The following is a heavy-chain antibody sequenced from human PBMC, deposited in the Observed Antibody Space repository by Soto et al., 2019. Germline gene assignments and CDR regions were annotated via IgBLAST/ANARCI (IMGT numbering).Heavy chain of an antibody. J-gene: IGHJ4*02. V-gene: IGHV4-4*07. Sequence: QVQLQESGPGLVKPSETLSLTCTVSGDSISSHYWSWIRQPAGKGLEWIGRIYPSGSTNYNPSLNRRVTMSVDTSKNQFSLRLSSVTAADTAVYYCARAWYSSSWYEDYWGRGTLVTVSS. CDR1: GDSISSHY. CDR2: IYPSGST. D-gene: IGHD6-13*01. CDR3: ARAWYSSSWYEDY.